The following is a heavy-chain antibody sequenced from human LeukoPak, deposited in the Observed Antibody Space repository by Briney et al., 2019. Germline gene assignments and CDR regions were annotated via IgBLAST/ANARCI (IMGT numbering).Heavy chain of an antibody. CDR1: GFTFSNAW. CDR3: ARDRGSITMVRGVNYY. D-gene: IGHD3-10*01. V-gene: IGHV3-15*01. CDR2: IKSKTDGGTT. Sequence: GGSLRLSCAASGFTFSNAWMSWVRQAPGKGLEWVGRIKSKTDGGTTDYAAPVKGRFTISRDNAKNSLFLQMNSLRAEDTAVYYCARDRGSITMVRGVNYYWGQGTLVTVSS. J-gene: IGHJ4*02.